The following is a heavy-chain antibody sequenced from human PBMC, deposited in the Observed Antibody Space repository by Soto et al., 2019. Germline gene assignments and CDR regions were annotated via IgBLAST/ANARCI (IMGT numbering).Heavy chain of an antibody. Sequence: ASVKVSCKASGGIFSSYAISWLRQAPGQGLEWMGGIIPLFGTPNYAQRFQGRVTITADESTSTAYMELSRLRSEDTAVYYCARDRDDYGSGNYYNRIYFWGQGTLVTVSS. CDR2: IIPLFGTP. CDR3: ARDRDDYGSGNYYNRIYF. D-gene: IGHD3-10*01. V-gene: IGHV1-69*13. CDR1: GGIFSSYA. J-gene: IGHJ4*02.